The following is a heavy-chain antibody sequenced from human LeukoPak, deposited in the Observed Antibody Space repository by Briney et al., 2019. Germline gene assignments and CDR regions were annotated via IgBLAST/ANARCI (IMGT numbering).Heavy chain of an antibody. Sequence: SETLSLTCTVTGGSISSYYWSWIRQPPGEGLEWIGYIYYSGSTNYNPSLKSRVTISVDTSKNPFSLKLSSVTAADTAVYYCARGLLDSYGYGYYFDYWGQGTLVTVSS. CDR2: IYYSGST. D-gene: IGHD5-18*01. CDR1: GGSISSYY. V-gene: IGHV4-59*01. CDR3: ARGLLDSYGYGYYFDY. J-gene: IGHJ4*02.